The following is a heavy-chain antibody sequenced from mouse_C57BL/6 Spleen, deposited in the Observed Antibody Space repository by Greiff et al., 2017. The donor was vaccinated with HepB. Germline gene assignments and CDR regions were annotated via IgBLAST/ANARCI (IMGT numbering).Heavy chain of an antibody. CDR2: IDPSDSYT. D-gene: IGHD6-1*01. J-gene: IGHJ3*01. Sequence: VQLQQPGAELVRPGTSVKLSCKASGYTFTSYWMHWVKQRPGQGLEWIGVIDPSDSYTNYNQKFKGKATLTVVTSSSTAYMQLSSLTSEDSAVYYCASRGASTGFAYWGQGTLVTVSA. V-gene: IGHV1-59*01. CDR1: GYTFTSYW. CDR3: ASRGASTGFAY.